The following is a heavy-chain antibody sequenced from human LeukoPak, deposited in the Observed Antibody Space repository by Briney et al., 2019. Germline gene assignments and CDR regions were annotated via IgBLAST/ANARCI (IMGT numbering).Heavy chain of an antibody. Sequence: GASVTVSCKTSGYTFTDSYIHWVRHAPGQGLEWMGRINPNSGDPNYPQKFQGRVTMTRDTSISTAYMEMSSLTSDDTAVYYCARSARHCNNGVCFTDYYIDLWGKGTTVIVSS. J-gene: IGHJ6*03. V-gene: IGHV1-2*06. CDR3: ARSARHCNNGVCFTDYYIDL. CDR2: INPNSGDP. CDR1: GYTFTDSY. D-gene: IGHD2-8*01.